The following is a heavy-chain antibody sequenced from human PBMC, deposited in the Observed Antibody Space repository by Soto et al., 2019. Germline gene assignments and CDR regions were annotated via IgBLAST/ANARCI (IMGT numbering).Heavy chain of an antibody. CDR3: ARGGHLGIYCSSTSCYFSSGYGRFDY. Sequence: SETLSLTCAVYGGSFSGYYWSWIRQPPGKGLEWIGEINHSGSTNYNPSLKSRVTISVDTSKNQFSLKLSSVTAADTAVYYCARGGHLGIYCSSTSCYFSSGYGRFDYWGQGTLVTV. D-gene: IGHD2-2*01. CDR1: GGSFSGYY. CDR2: INHSGST. J-gene: IGHJ4*02. V-gene: IGHV4-34*01.